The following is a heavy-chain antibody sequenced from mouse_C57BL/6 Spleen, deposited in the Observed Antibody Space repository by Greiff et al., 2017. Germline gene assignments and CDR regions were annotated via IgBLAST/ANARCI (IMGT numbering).Heavy chain of an antibody. D-gene: IGHD1-1*01. J-gene: IGHJ1*03. V-gene: IGHV1-80*01. CDR2: IYHGGGDT. Sequence: VQLQQSGAGLVKPGASVKISCKASGYAFSSYWWNWVKQRPGKGLEWIGQIYHGGGDTNYNGTFKGKATLTAANSSSTSYMQLTSLTSDDSAVYFCGGRDYGSSYFDVWGTGTTVTVSS. CDR3: GGRDYGSSYFDV. CDR1: GYAFSSYW.